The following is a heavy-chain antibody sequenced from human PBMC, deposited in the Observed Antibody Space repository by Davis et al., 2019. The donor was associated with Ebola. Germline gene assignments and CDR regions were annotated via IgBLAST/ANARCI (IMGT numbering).Heavy chain of an antibody. CDR2: ISGSGGST. J-gene: IGHJ4*02. CDR1: GFTFSSYA. V-gene: IGHV3-23*01. D-gene: IGHD3-22*01. Sequence: GESLKISCAASGFTFSSYAMSWVRQAPGTGLEWVSAISGSGGSTYYADSVKGRFTISRDNAKNSLYLQMNSLRAEDTAVYYCARGDYYYDSSGYYDYWGQGTLVTVSS. CDR3: ARGDYYYDSSGYYDY.